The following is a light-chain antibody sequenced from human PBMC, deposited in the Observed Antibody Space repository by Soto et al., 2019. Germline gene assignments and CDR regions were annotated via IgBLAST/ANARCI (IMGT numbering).Light chain of an antibody. V-gene: IGLV1-44*01. CDR2: HNH. Sequence: QTVVTQPHSASGTPGHRVTISCAGSTSNIGSNSVIWYQQFPGTAPTLLIYHNHLRPSGVPDRFSDSKSGTSASLAISGLQSEDEAEYFCAALEDSLKGYVFGTGTKLTVL. J-gene: IGLJ1*01. CDR3: AALEDSLKGYV. CDR1: TSNIGSNS.